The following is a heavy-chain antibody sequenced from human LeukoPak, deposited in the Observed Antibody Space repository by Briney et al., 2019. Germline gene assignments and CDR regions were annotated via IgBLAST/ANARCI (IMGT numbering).Heavy chain of an antibody. V-gene: IGHV3-30*02. Sequence: GGSLRLSCAASGFTFSNYGMHWVRQAPAKGREWVTFIRYDGSNKYYADSVTGRFTVSRDNSKNTLYLQMNSLRPEDTAVYNCVKRDIQYTSSSGGTFQHWGQGTLVTVSS. CDR1: GFTFSNYG. J-gene: IGHJ1*01. D-gene: IGHD6-6*01. CDR3: VKRDIQYTSSSGGTFQH. CDR2: IRYDGSNK.